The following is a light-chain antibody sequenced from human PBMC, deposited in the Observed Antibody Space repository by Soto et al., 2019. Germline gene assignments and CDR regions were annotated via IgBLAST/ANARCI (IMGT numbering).Light chain of an antibody. CDR3: QQYNTWPPRYT. J-gene: IGKJ2*01. CDR1: QSVSSSY. CDR2: GAS. Sequence: EIVLTQSPGTLSLSPGERATLSCRASQSVSSSYLAWYQQKPGQAPRLLIYGASSRATGIPDRFSGSGSGTDFTLTISRLEPEDLAVYYCQQYNTWPPRYTFGQGTKLEIK. V-gene: IGKV3-20*01.